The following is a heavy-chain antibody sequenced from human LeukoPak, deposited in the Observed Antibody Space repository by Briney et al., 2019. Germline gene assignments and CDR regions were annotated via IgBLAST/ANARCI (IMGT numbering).Heavy chain of an antibody. Sequence: KSSETLSLTCTVSGGSISSGSDYWGWIRQPPGKGLEWIGTMFDSGSTYYIPSLTSRVTMSVDTSKNQFSLKLSSVTAADTAVYYCASGDYDILTGYYNYWGQGTLVTVSS. CDR3: ASGDYDILTGYYNY. J-gene: IGHJ4*02. CDR2: MFDSGST. D-gene: IGHD3-9*01. CDR1: GGSISSGSDY. V-gene: IGHV4-39*01.